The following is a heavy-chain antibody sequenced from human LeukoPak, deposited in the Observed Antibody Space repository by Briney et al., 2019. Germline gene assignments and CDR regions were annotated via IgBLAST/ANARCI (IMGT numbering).Heavy chain of an antibody. CDR2: IYSSGGT. CDR3: AGGGGAGLAD. D-gene: IGHD4-23*01. J-gene: IGHJ4*02. V-gene: IGHV4-59*01. CDR1: GGSLSSYY. Sequence: SETLSLTCTISGGSLSSYYWTWARQPPGKGLEWIGYIYSSGGTNYNPSLKSRVTISIDTSKNQFSLNLSSVTAADTAVYYCAGGGGAGLADWGQGTLVTVSS.